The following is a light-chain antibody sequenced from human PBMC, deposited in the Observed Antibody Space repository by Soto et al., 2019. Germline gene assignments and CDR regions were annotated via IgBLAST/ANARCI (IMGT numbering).Light chain of an antibody. V-gene: IGLV2-14*01. CDR2: DVS. CDR1: SSDVGGYNY. CDR3: SSYTSSGTLWV. Sequence: QSALTQPASVSGSPGQSITISCTGTSSDVGGYNYVSWYQRHPGKAPKLMIYDVSNRPSGVSNRFSGSKSGNTASLTISGLQAEDEADYYCSSYTSSGTLWVFGGGTKLTV. J-gene: IGLJ3*02.